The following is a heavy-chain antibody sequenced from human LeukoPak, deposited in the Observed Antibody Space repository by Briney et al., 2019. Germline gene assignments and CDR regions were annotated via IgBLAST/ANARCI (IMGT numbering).Heavy chain of an antibody. J-gene: IGHJ4*02. CDR3: AKGDYGDCY. V-gene: IGHV3-23*01. D-gene: IGHD4-17*01. Sequence: GGSLRLSCAASGFTFSSYAMAWVRQAPGKGLEWVSAITGSGGSTYYADSVKGRFTISRDNSKNTLYMQMSSLRAEDTAVYYCAKGDYGDCYGGQGTLVTVSS. CDR1: GFTFSSYA. CDR2: ITGSGGST.